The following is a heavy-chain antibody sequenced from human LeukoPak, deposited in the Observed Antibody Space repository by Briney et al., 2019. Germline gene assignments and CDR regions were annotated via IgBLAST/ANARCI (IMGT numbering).Heavy chain of an antibody. Sequence: GGSLRLLCAASGFTVSSDYMSWVSQAPGKGLECVSVICSGGRNSYAACVRACLTISRDKPKNTVYIQRNSLRFEDTAMNYCARNWFVPWGEGTLVTLSS. V-gene: IGHV3-53*05. J-gene: IGHJ5*02. CDR3: ARNWFVP. CDR2: ICSGGRN. CDR1: GFTVSSDY.